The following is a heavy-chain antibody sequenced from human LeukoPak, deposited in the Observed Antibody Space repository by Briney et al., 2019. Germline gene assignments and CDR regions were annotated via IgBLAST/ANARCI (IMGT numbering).Heavy chain of an antibody. CDR1: GFSLSTSGVG. J-gene: IGHJ4*02. V-gene: IGHV2-5*02. D-gene: IGHD3-16*02. CDR2: IYWDDDK. CDR3: AHSSMITFGGVIGMNFDY. Sequence: SGPTLVKPTQTLTLTCTFSGFSLSTSGVGGGWIRQPPGKALEWLALIYWDDDKRYNPSLKSRLTITKDTSKNQVVLTMTNMDPVDTATYYCAHSSMITFGGVIGMNFDYWGQGTLVTVSS.